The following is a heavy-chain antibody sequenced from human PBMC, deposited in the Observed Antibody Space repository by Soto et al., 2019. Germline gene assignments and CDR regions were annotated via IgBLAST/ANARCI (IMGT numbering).Heavy chain of an antibody. J-gene: IGHJ6*02. Sequence: PGESLKISCKGSGYSFTSYWISWVRQMPGKGLEWMGRIDPSDSYTNYSPSFQGHVTISADKSISTAYLQWSSLKASDTAMYYCARTSMQSRGYSYGTGGMYVWGQGTTLTVSS. CDR3: ARTSMQSRGYSYGTGGMYV. CDR2: IDPSDSYT. CDR1: GYSFTSYW. D-gene: IGHD5-18*01. V-gene: IGHV5-10-1*01.